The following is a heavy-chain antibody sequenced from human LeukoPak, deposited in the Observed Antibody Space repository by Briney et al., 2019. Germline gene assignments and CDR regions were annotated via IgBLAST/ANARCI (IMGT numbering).Heavy chain of an antibody. V-gene: IGHV3-53*01. J-gene: IGHJ3*02. CDR1: GFTVSSNY. CDR2: IYSGGDS. CDR3: ARRGEYSWGTFDI. Sequence: GGSLRLSCAASGFTVSSNYMSWVRQAPGKGLEWVSVIYSGGDSYHADSVKGRFTISRDNSKNTLYLQMNSLRVEDTAVYFCARRGEYSWGTFDIWGQGTMVTVSS. D-gene: IGHD3-16*01.